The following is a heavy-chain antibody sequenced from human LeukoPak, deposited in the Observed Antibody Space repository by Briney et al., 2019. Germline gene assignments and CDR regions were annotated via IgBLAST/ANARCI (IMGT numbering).Heavy chain of an antibody. J-gene: IGHJ4*02. V-gene: IGHV4-59*01. CDR3: ARDVVGGGNFDY. Sequence: SETLSLTCTVSGDSISSYYWSWIRQPPGKGLEWIGCSYYSGSINYNPSLKSRVTISVDTSKNQFSLKLSSVTAADTAVYYCARDVVGGGNFDYWGQGTLVTVSS. CDR1: GDSISSYY. CDR2: SYYSGSI. D-gene: IGHD1-26*01.